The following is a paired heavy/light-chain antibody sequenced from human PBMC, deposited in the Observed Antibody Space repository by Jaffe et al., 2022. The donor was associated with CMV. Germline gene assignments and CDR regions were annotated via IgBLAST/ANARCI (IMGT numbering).Heavy chain of an antibody. J-gene: IGHJ3*02. CDR1: EFTFSSYT. CDR3: ARDSALFCGGGSCGGAFDI. V-gene: IGHV3-21*01. CDR2: ISTTSNYI. D-gene: IGHD2-21*01. Sequence: EVQLVESGGGLVKPGGSLRLSCAASEFTFSSYTMNWVRQAPGKGLEWVSSISTTSNYIYYTDSVKGRFTISRDNAKNSLYLQMNSLRAEDTAVYYCARDSALFCGGGSCGGAFDIWGQGTMVTVSS.
Light chain of an antibody. CDR3: AAWDDSLNSWV. J-gene: IGLJ3*02. CDR2: SNN. V-gene: IGLV1-44*01. CDR1: SSNIGTNT. Sequence: QSVLTQPPSASGTPGQRVTISCSGSSSNIGTNTVNWYQQLPGTAPKLLIYSNNQRPSGVPDRFSGSKSGTSASLAISGLQSEDEADYYCAAWDDSLNSWVFGGGTKLTVL.